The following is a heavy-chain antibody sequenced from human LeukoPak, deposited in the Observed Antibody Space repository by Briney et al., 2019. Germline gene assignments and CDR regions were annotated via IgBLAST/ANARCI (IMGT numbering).Heavy chain of an antibody. CDR1: GFTFSRFS. J-gene: IGHJ4*02. CDR3: ARDRHGGSCLDY. CDR2: ISTSSGTI. V-gene: IGHV3-48*02. D-gene: IGHD1-26*01. Sequence: GGSLRLSCAASGFTFSRFSMNWVRQAPGKGLERVSYISTSSGTIYYADSVEGRFTISRDNAKNSLYLQMNSLRDEDTAVYYCARDRHGGSCLDYWGQGSLVTVSS.